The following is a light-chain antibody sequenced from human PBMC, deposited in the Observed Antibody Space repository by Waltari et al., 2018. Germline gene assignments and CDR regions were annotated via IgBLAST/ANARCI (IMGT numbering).Light chain of an antibody. Sequence: QSALTQPASVSGSPGQSITISCTGTSRDVGDYDWVSWYQQHPGKAPKVVIFDVSYRPSGVSNRFSGSKSGNTASLTISGLQAEDEADYYCSSFIGTTTLFGGGTKLTVL. CDR2: DVS. V-gene: IGLV2-14*03. J-gene: IGLJ2*01. CDR1: SRDVGDYDW. CDR3: SSFIGTTTL.